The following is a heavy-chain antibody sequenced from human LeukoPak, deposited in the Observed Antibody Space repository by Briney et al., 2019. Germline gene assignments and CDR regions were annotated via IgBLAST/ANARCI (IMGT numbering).Heavy chain of an antibody. CDR2: TYTNGRT. CDR1: GGSFGGSQY. CDR3: AAGKEVLGSPVGAFDI. Sequence: SETLSLTCTVSGGSFGGSQYWGWFRQAPGKGLEWIGSTYTNGRTFYNPSLASRLTTSVDTSTNQISLRLTSATVADTAVFYCAAGKEVLGSPVGAFDIWGQGTMVTVSS. V-gene: IGHV4-39*07. D-gene: IGHD2/OR15-2a*01. J-gene: IGHJ3*02.